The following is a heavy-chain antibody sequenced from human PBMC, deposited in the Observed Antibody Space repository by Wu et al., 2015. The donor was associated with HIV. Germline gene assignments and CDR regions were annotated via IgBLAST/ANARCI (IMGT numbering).Heavy chain of an antibody. Sequence: QVQLVQSGAEVKKPGASVKVSCKASGYTFTGYYMHWVRQAPGQGLEWMGWINPNSGGTNYAQKFQGRVTMTRDTSISTAYMELSRLRSDDTAVYYCARVAVVVPAATPSVAGFDPWGQGTLVTVSS. CDR1: GYTFTGYY. V-gene: IGHV1-2*02. CDR2: INPNSGGT. J-gene: IGHJ5*02. D-gene: IGHD2-2*01. CDR3: ARVAVVVPAATPSVAGFDP.